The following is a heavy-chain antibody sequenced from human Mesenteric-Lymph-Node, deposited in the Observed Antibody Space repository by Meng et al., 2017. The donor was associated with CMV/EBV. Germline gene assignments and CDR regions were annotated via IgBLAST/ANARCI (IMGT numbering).Heavy chain of an antibody. D-gene: IGHD1-26*01. Sequence: GGSLRLSCAASGFTFSTHTLHWVRQAPGKGLEWVAVMSPDGTNTYYADSVYGRLTISRDNSKNTLYLQMNSLRADDTAVYYCVRESSYYYGMDVWGQGTTVTVSS. CDR2: MSPDGTNT. CDR3: VRESSYYYGMDV. CDR1: GFTFSTHT. J-gene: IGHJ6*02. V-gene: IGHV3-30*04.